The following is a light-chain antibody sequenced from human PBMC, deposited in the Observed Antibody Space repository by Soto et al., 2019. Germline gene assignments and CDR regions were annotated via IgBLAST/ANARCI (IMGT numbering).Light chain of an antibody. CDR3: QQRNIWPPVT. CDR1: PSVTNY. J-gene: IGKJ5*01. CDR2: GAF. Sequence: EVVMTQSPATLSVSPGERATVACRSTPSVTNYLAWYQQKPGQAPRLLIYGAFNRATGIPARFSGSGSGTDFTLTISSLEPEDFAVYYCQQRNIWPPVTFGQGTRLEI. V-gene: IGKV3-11*01.